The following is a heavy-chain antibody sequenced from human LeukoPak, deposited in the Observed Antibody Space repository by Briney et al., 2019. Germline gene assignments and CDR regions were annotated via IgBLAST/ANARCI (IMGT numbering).Heavy chain of an antibody. CDR1: GGSISSYY. J-gene: IGHJ6*02. Sequence: PSETLSLTCTVSGGSISSYYWSWIRQPPGKGLEWIGYIYYSGSTNYNPSLKSRVTISVDTSKNQFSLKLSSVTAADTAVYYCARDSMSYYYDSSGYYYRYYGMDVWGQGTTVTVSS. CDR3: ARDSMSYYYDSSGYYYRYYGMDV. D-gene: IGHD3-22*01. V-gene: IGHV4-59*01. CDR2: IYYSGST.